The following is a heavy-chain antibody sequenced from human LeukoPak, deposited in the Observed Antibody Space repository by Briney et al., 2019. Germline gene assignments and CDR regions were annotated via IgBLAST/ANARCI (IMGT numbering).Heavy chain of an antibody. V-gene: IGHV4-4*07. J-gene: IGHJ4*02. CDR1: GGSISSYY. Sequence: PSETLSLTCIVSGGSISSYYWSWIRQPAGKGLEWIGRIYTSGSTDYNPSLKSRVTMSVDTSRNQFSLKLSSVTAADTAVYYCAATYYDFFQPAWGQGTLVTVSS. CDR3: AATYYDFFQPA. D-gene: IGHD3-3*01. CDR2: IYTSGST.